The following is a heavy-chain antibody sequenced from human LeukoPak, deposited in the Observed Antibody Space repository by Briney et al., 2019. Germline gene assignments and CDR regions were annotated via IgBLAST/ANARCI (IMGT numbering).Heavy chain of an antibody. CDR1: GGSIISSTYY. D-gene: IGHD3-22*01. Sequence: PSETLSLTCTVSGGSIISSTYYWGWIRQPPGKGLEWIGSIYYSGTTYYNPSLKSRVTISVDTSRNQFSLKLSSVTAADTAVIHCARHSRGYYDSTGYYYGSHAFDIWGQGTMVTVSS. CDR2: IYYSGTT. V-gene: IGHV4-39*01. J-gene: IGHJ3*02. CDR3: ARHSRGYYDSTGYYYGSHAFDI.